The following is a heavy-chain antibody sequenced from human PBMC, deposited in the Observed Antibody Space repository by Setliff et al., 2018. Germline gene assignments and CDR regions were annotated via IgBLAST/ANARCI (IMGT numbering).Heavy chain of an antibody. V-gene: IGHV5-51*01. CDR3: AGGRRDGYKGGFDP. CDR2: IYPRDSDT. D-gene: IGHD5-12*01. CDR1: GYSFTSHW. J-gene: IGHJ5*02. Sequence: GESLTLSCKGSGYSFTSHWIGWVRQMPGKGLEWMGIIYPRDSDTRYSPSFQGQVTISADKSISTAYLQWRSLKASDTAMYYCAGGRRDGYKGGFDPWGQGTLVTVSS.